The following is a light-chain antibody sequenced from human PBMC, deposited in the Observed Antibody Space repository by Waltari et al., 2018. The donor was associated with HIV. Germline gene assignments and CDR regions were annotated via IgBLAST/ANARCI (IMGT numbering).Light chain of an antibody. CDR3: QSADSSGPYVL. J-gene: IGLJ2*01. CDR2: KDN. V-gene: IGLV3-25*03. CDR1: TLAREY. Sequence: SSELTQPPSVSVSPGQTARITCPGATLAREYDHWYQPKPGQAPVVVTHKDNERPSGIPERFSGSSSGTTVTLTISGVQAEDEADYYCQSADSSGPYVLFGGGTKLTVL.